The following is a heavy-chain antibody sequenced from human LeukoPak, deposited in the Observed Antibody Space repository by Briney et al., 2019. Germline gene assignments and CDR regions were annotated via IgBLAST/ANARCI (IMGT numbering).Heavy chain of an antibody. J-gene: IGHJ4*02. V-gene: IGHV4-39*06. CDR2: IYYSGST. CDR1: GGSISSSSYY. D-gene: IGHD6-19*01. Sequence: SETLSLTCTVSGGSISSSSYYWGWIRQPPGKGLEWIGSIYYSGSTYYNPSLKSRVTISVDTSKNQFPLKLSSVTAADTAVYYCARALGAVAGFSRYYFDYWGQGTLVTVSS. CDR3: ARALGAVAGFSRYYFDY.